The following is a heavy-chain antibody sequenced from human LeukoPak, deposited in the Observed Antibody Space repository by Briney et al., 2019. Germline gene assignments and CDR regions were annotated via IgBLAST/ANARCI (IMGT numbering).Heavy chain of an antibody. V-gene: IGHV3-21*05. CDR2: ISSSSDYA. D-gene: IGHD2-8*01. CDR3: ARVGYYDF. J-gene: IGHJ3*01. CDR1: GFTFSSYS. Sequence: GGSLRLSCAASGFTFSSYSMNWVRQAPGKGLEWVSYISSSSDYANYADSVKGRFTISRDNAKNSLYLQMNSLRAEDTAVYYCARVGYYDFWGQGTMVTVSS.